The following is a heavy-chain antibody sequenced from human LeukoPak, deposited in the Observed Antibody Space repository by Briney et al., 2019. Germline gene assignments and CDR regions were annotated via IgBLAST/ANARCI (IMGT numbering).Heavy chain of an antibody. V-gene: IGHV4-39*01. CDR3: ARHGCSSNICHFDY. CDR1: GFSISSSSYY. D-gene: IGHD2-2*01. J-gene: IGHJ4*02. Sequence: AETLTLTCTVSGFSISSSSYYWGWIRQPPGKGLESVGSIFYSGSTSYNPSLKRRATVSVDTSKYQFPLKLTSVTAADTAVYYCARHGCSSNICHFDYWGQGTLVTVSS. CDR2: IFYSGST.